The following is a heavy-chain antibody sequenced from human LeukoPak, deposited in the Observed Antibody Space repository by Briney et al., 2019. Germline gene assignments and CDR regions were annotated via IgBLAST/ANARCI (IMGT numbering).Heavy chain of an antibody. J-gene: IGHJ4*02. CDR2: IYYSGST. D-gene: IGHD6-13*01. Sequence: PSETLSLTCTVSGGSISSSSYYWGWIRQPPGKGLEWIGSIYYSGSTYYNPSLKSRVTISVDTSKNQFSLKLSSVTAADTAVYYCARDPSPENLGNSSSWPFDYWGQGTLVTVSS. V-gene: IGHV4-39*07. CDR1: GGSISSSSYY. CDR3: ARDPSPENLGNSSSWPFDY.